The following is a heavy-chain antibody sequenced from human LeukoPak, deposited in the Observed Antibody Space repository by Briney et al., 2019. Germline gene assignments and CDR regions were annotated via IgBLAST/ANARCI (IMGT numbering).Heavy chain of an antibody. J-gene: IGHJ4*02. CDR1: GFTVSSNS. CDR3: ARRAGAYSHPYDY. Sequence: GGSLRLSCTVSGFTVSSNSMSWVRQAPGKGLEWVSFIYSDNTHYSYSVKARFTISRHNSKNTLYLQMNSLRAEDTAVYYCARRAGAYSHPYDYWGQGTLVTVSS. V-gene: IGHV3-53*01. D-gene: IGHD4/OR15-4a*01. CDR2: IYSDNT.